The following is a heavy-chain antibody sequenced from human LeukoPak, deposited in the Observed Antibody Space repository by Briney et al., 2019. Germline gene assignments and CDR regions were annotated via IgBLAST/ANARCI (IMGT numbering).Heavy chain of an antibody. Sequence: PGGSLRLSCAASGFTLSSYAMSWVRQAPGKGLEWVSAISGSGGSTYYADSVKGRFTISRDNSKNTLYLQMNSLRAEDTAVYYCAKDPDIAVAGILDYWGQGTLVTVSS. CDR2: ISGSGGST. D-gene: IGHD6-19*01. CDR3: AKDPDIAVAGILDY. V-gene: IGHV3-23*01. J-gene: IGHJ4*02. CDR1: GFTLSSYA.